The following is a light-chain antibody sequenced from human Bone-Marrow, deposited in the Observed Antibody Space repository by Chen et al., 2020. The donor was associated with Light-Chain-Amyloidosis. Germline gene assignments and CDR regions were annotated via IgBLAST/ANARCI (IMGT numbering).Light chain of an antibody. CDR3: QVWDRSSDRPV. V-gene: IGLV3-21*02. CDR1: NIGSTS. Sequence: SYVLTQPSSVSVAPGQTATIACGGNNIGSTSVHWYQQTPGQAPLLVVYDDSDRPSGIPERLSGCNSGNAATLTISRVEAGDEADYYSQVWDRSSDRPVFGGGTKLTVL. CDR2: DDS. J-gene: IGLJ3*02.